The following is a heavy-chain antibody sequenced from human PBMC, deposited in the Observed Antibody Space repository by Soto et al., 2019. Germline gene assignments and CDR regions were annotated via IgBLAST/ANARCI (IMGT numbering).Heavy chain of an antibody. V-gene: IGHV3-33*01. CDR3: ARSPGDYGMDV. CDR1: GFTFSSYG. D-gene: IGHD3-10*01. Sequence: QVQLVESGGGVVQPGRSLRLSCAASGFTFSSYGMHWVRQAPGKGLEWVAVMWYDSTNEYYADSVKGRFTISRDNSKNPLYPQMDSLRAEDTAVYYCARSPGDYGMDVWGQGTTGTVCS. J-gene: IGHJ6*02. CDR2: MWYDSTNE.